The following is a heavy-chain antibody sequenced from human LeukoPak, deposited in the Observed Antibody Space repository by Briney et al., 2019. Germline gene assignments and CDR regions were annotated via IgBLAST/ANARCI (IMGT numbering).Heavy chain of an antibody. CDR1: GFTFSSYA. Sequence: GGSLRLSCSASGFTFSSYAMHWVRQAPGKGLEYVSGISRNGDNTHYADSVKGRFTISRDNSKNTLYLQMSSLRAEDTAVYYCVKDSSGDCSSISCYLADWGQGTLVTVSS. CDR2: ISRNGDNT. J-gene: IGHJ4*02. D-gene: IGHD2-2*01. V-gene: IGHV3-64D*06. CDR3: VKDSSGDCSSISCYLAD.